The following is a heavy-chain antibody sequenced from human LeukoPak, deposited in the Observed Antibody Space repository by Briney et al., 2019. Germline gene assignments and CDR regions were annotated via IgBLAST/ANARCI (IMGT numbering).Heavy chain of an antibody. CDR1: GFTLSTYG. V-gene: IGHV3-30*02. CDR3: AKEGSSWVPFDY. CDR2: IRYDGSNE. D-gene: IGHD6-13*01. Sequence: GGSLRLSCAASGFTLSTYGIHWVRQAPGKGLEWVAFIRYDGSNEYYADSVKGRFTISRDNSKNTLYLQMNSLRAEDTAVYYCAKEGSSWVPFDYWGQGTLVTVSS. J-gene: IGHJ4*02.